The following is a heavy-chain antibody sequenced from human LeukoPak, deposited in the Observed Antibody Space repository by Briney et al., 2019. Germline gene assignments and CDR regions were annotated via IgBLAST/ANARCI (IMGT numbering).Heavy chain of an antibody. J-gene: IGHJ5*02. V-gene: IGHV3-23*01. Sequence: GGSLRPSCAASGFTFSSYAMSWVRQAPGKGLEWVSAISGSGGSTYYADSVKGRFTISRDNSKNTLYLQMNSLRAEDTAVYYCAKDHLGSGWYGGGKNWFDPWGQGTLVTVSS. CDR1: GFTFSSYA. CDR3: AKDHLGSGWYGGGKNWFDP. D-gene: IGHD6-19*01. CDR2: ISGSGGST.